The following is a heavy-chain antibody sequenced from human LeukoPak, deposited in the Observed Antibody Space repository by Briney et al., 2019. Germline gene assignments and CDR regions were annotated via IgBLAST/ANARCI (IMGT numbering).Heavy chain of an antibody. V-gene: IGHV3-11*01. Sequence: GGSLRLSCAASGFTFSDYYMSWIRQAPGKGLEWVSYISSSGRTIYYADSVKGGFTISRDNAKNSLYLQMNSMRAEDTAVYYCARQDPDGYKGYWGQGTLVTVSS. CDR3: ARQDPDGYKGY. J-gene: IGHJ4*02. CDR2: ISSSGRTI. CDR1: GFTFSDYY. D-gene: IGHD5-24*01.